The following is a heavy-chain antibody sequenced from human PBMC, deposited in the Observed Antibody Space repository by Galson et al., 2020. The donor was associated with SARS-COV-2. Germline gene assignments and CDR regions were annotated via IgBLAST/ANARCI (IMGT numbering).Heavy chain of an antibody. J-gene: IGHJ4*02. CDR1: GFSFGDYT. D-gene: IGHD7-27*01. Sequence: GGSLRLSCAASGFSFGDYTMHWVRQRPGKSLEWISLINWSADITYYAESVKGRFTISRDNRKKSLFLQMNSVKREDSAFYYCAKDIGWGSSTFHYWGLGTLVTVSS. V-gene: IGHV3-43*01. CDR2: INWSADIT. CDR3: AKDIGWGSSTFHY.